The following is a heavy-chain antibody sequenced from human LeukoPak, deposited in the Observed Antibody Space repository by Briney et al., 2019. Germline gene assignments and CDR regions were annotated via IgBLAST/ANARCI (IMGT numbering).Heavy chain of an antibody. CDR2: ISSGSTYM. V-gene: IGHV3-21*01. CDR1: GFTFSNYS. D-gene: IGHD5-12*01. Sequence: GGSLRLSCAASGFTFSNYSMNWVRQAPGKGLEWVSSISSGSTYMYYADSVKGRFTISRDNAKNSLYLQMNSLRAEDTAVYCCASATKIDYWGQGTLVTVSS. CDR3: ASATKIDY. J-gene: IGHJ4*02.